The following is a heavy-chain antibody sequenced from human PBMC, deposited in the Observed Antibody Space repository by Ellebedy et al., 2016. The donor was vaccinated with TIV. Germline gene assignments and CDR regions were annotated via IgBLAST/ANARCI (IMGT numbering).Heavy chain of an antibody. V-gene: IGHV4-59*08. J-gene: IGHJ4*02. CDR2: IYYSGST. CDR1: GDSISSYY. Sequence: MPSETLSLTCTVSGDSISSYYWSWIRQPPGKGLEWIGYIYYSGSTNYNPSLKSRVTISIATSRTRFSLKLSSVTAADTADYYCARRDVYSLDYWGQGTLVTISS. D-gene: IGHD5-12*01. CDR3: ARRDVYSLDY.